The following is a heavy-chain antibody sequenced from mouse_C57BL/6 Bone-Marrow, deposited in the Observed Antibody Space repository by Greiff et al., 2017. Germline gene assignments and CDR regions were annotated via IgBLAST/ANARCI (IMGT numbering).Heavy chain of an antibody. CDR1: GYTFTSYW. D-gene: IGHD2-5*01. V-gene: IGHV1-64*01. Sequence: QVQLKQPGAELVKPGASVKLSCKASGYTFTSYWMHWVKQRPGQGLEWIGMIHPNSGSTNYNEKFKSKATLTVDKSSSTAYMQLSSLTSEDSAVYYCARMEYSILDYCGQGTTLTVSS. CDR2: IHPNSGST. CDR3: ARMEYSILDY. J-gene: IGHJ2*01.